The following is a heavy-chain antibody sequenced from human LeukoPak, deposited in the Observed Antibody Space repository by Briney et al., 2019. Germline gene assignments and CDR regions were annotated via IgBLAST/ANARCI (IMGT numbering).Heavy chain of an antibody. CDR2: IKSKTDGGTT. V-gene: IGHV3-15*01. CDR1: GVTFSNAW. CDR3: TFPVAFGGVDEMHY. J-gene: IGHJ4*02. Sequence: PGGSLRLSCAASGVTFSNAWMSWVRQAPGKGLEWVGRIKSKTDGGTTDYAAPVKGRFTISRDDSKNTLYLQMNSLKTEDTAVHYCTFPVAFGGVDEMHYWGQGTLVTVSS. D-gene: IGHD3-16*01.